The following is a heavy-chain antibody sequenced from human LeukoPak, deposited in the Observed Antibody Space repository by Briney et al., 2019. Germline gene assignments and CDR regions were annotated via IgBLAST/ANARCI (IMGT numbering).Heavy chain of an antibody. D-gene: IGHD6-13*01. CDR3: ARGVTSSSWYYYYYYGMDV. CDR1: GFTFSSYA. CDR2: ISYDGSNK. J-gene: IGHJ6*02. Sequence: GRSLRLSCAASGFTFSSYAMHWVRQAPGKGLEWVAVISYDGSNKYYADSVKGRFTISRDNSKNTLYLQMNSLRAEDTAVYYCARGVTSSSWYYYYYYGMDVWGQGTTVTVSS. V-gene: IGHV3-30*04.